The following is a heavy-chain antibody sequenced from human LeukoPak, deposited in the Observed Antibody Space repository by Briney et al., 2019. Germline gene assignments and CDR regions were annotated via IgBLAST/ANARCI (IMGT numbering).Heavy chain of an antibody. Sequence: GGSLRLSCAGSGFIFGDYTMSWVREAPGKGREWVGFIRGNAYGGTIQYAASVKGRFTISRDDSRSIAYLQMNSLRSEDTALYYCTREYNSEYYYYHMDVWGQGTTVTVSS. V-gene: IGHV3-49*04. J-gene: IGHJ6*02. CDR1: GFIFGDYT. CDR3: TREYNSEYYYYHMDV. D-gene: IGHD1-20*01. CDR2: IRGNAYGGTI.